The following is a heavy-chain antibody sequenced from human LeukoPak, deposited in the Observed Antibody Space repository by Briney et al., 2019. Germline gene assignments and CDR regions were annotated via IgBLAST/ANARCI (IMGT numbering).Heavy chain of an antibody. Sequence: GGSLRLSCAASGFTFSSYAISWVRQAPGKGLEWVSAISGSGGSTYYADSVKGRFTISRDNSKNTLYLKMNSLRAEDTAVYYCAKDPRNYDFWSGSWFDPWGQGTLVTVSS. D-gene: IGHD3-3*01. CDR1: GFTFSSYA. J-gene: IGHJ5*02. V-gene: IGHV3-23*01. CDR2: ISGSGGST. CDR3: AKDPRNYDFWSGSWFDP.